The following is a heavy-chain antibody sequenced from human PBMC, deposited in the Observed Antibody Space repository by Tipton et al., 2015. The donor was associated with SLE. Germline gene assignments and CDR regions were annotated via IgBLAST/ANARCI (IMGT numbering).Heavy chain of an antibody. CDR2: IYSSGST. V-gene: IGHV4-39*07. CDR3: AREHQDTTNWFDP. J-gene: IGHJ5*02. D-gene: IGHD1-1*01. Sequence: WVRQAPGKGLQWVGSIYSSGSTFYNPSLKSRVTISMDTSKNQFSLNVISVTVADTAVYYCAREHQDTTNWFDPWGQGALVTVSS.